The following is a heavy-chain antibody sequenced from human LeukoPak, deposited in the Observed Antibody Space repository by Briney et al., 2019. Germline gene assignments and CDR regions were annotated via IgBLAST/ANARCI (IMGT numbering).Heavy chain of an antibody. CDR3: AKGYYGDYPAYFDL. V-gene: IGHV4-4*07. D-gene: IGHD4-17*01. CDR1: GGSISSYY. J-gene: IGHJ2*01. Sequence: SETLSLTCTVSGGSISSYYWSWIRQPAGKGLEWIGRIYTSGSTNYNPSLKSRVTMSVDTSKNQFSLKLNSVTAADTAVYYCAKGYYGDYPAYFDLWGRGTLVTVSS. CDR2: IYTSGST.